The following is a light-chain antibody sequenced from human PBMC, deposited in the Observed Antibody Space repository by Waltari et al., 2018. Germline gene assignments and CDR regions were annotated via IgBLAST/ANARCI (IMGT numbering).Light chain of an antibody. Sequence: ENVFTQSPGTLSFSPRGRATLSCRASQSVSRTLAWYQQKPGQAPKLLIYGASIRATGIPDRFTGSGSGTDFSLTISSLEPEDFAIYFCQHYVRLPATFGQGTKVEIK. V-gene: IGKV3-20*01. CDR1: QSVSRT. CDR3: QHYVRLPAT. J-gene: IGKJ1*01. CDR2: GAS.